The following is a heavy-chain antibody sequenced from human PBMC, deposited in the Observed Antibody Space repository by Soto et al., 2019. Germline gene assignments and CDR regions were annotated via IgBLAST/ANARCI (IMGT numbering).Heavy chain of an antibody. CDR3: ARGVSAGVDY. CDR1: GYSFTSLD. Sequence: QVQLVQSGAEVREPGASVKVSCKASGYSFTSLDINWVRQTAGQGLEWMGWMQPSTGRTGYAQKFQGRVTMTMDTSINTAYMELTTRTSDDTAFYYCARGVSAGVDYWGHGTLVTVA. V-gene: IGHV1-8*01. CDR2: MQPSTGRT. J-gene: IGHJ4*01. D-gene: IGHD1-26*01.